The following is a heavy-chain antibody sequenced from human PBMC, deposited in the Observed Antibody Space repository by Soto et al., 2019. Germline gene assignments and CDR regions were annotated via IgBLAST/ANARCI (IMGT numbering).Heavy chain of an antibody. D-gene: IGHD3-10*01. CDR1: GGSFSGYY. Sequence: QVQLQQWGAGLLKPSETLSLTCAVYGGSFSGYYWSWIRQPPGKGLEWIGEINHSGSTNYNPSLKSRVTISVDTSKNQFSLKLSSVTAADTAVYYCARQQYYYGSGSSFAYWGQGTLVTVSS. CDR3: ARQQYYYGSGSSFAY. J-gene: IGHJ4*02. V-gene: IGHV4-34*01. CDR2: INHSGST.